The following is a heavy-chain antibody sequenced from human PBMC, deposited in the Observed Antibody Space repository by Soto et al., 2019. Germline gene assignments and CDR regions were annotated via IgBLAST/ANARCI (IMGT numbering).Heavy chain of an antibody. CDR1: GRSISSSNS. CDR3: AREGSPDAVDI. CDR2: IYRSGST. Sequence: PETLSPTCAVSGRSISSSNSWSWVRQPPGKGLEGIGEIYRSGSTNYNPSLKSRVNISVDKSKNQFSLKLSSVTAADTAVYYCAREGSPDAVDIWGQGKMVT. J-gene: IGHJ3*02. V-gene: IGHV4-4*03. D-gene: IGHD3-10*01.